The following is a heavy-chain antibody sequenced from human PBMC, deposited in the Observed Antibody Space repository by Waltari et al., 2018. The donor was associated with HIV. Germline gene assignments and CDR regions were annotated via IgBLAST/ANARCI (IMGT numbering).Heavy chain of an antibody. V-gene: IGHV5-51*01. D-gene: IGHD6-19*01. CDR2: IYPGDSDT. J-gene: IGHJ6*02. CDR3: ARRSSGWYRDYYYGMDV. Sequence: EVQLVQSGAEVKKPGESLKISCKGSGYSFTSYCIGWVRQMPGKGLEWMWIIYPGDSDTRYSPSFQGQVTISADKSISTAYLQWSSLKASDTAMYYCARRSSGWYRDYYYGMDVWGQGTTVTVSS. CDR1: GYSFTSYC.